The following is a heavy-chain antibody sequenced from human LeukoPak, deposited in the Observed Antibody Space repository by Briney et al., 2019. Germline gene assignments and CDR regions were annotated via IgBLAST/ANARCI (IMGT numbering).Heavy chain of an antibody. CDR2: IYYSGST. Sequence: PSETLSLTCTVSGGSISSYYWSWIRQPPGKGLEWIGYIYYSGSTNYNPSLKSRVTISVDTSKNQFSLKLSSVTAADTAVYYCARPRYCSSTSCSNFDYWGQGTLVTVSS. V-gene: IGHV4-59*01. CDR1: GGSISSYY. CDR3: ARPRYCSSTSCSNFDY. J-gene: IGHJ4*02. D-gene: IGHD2-2*01.